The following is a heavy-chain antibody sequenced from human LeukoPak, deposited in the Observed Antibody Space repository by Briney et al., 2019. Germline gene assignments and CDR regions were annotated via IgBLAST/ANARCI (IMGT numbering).Heavy chain of an antibody. V-gene: IGHV3-23*01. D-gene: IGHD1-26*01. CDR1: GFTFSTYA. Sequence: PGGSLRLSCAASGFTFSTYAMSWVRQAPGKGLEWVSGISASYGTYYADSVKGRFTISRDNAKNSLYLQMNSLRAEDTAVYYCARDSSGVDHDFDYWGQGTLVTVSS. CDR3: ARDSSGVDHDFDY. J-gene: IGHJ4*02. CDR2: ISASYGT.